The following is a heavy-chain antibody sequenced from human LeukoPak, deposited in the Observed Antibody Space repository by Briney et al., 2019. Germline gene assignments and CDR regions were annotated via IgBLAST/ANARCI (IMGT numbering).Heavy chain of an antibody. V-gene: IGHV4-30-4*07. CDR3: VRGFDYAFYD. CDR1: GVSISSGGFS. J-gene: IGHJ4*02. CDR2: MYYSGST. D-gene: IGHD4-17*01. Sequence: PSETLSLTCAVSGVSISSGGFSWSCIRQAPGKGLEWVGFMYYSGSTHYNPSLKSRITILLDTSKNQFSLNLSSVTAADTAVYYCVRGFDYAFYDWGQGTLVTVSS.